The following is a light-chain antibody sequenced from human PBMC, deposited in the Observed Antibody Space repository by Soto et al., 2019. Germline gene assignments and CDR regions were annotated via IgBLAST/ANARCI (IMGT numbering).Light chain of an antibody. CDR2: EVT. Sequence: QSALTQPPSASGSPGQSVTISCTGTSSDVGANNYVSWYQQHPGKAPKLMIYEVTKRPSGVPDRFSGSKSGNTASLTVSGLQAEHEADYYCSSYAGTNRVFGTGTKLTVL. J-gene: IGLJ1*01. CDR3: SSYAGTNRV. V-gene: IGLV2-8*01. CDR1: SSDVGANNY.